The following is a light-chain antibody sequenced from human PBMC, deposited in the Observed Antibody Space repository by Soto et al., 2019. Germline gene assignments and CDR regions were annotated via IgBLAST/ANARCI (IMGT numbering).Light chain of an antibody. V-gene: IGKV1-39*01. Sequence: RVTITCRASQNIGSFLNSSQQKLGEAPRLLVYSAFRIQSGLPSRFNASRSGTDYLLRISLLQPEDLSTYYWQQGSTTPITLGLGTRLEIK. CDR1: QNIGSF. J-gene: IGKJ5*01. CDR3: QQGSTTPIT. CDR2: SAF.